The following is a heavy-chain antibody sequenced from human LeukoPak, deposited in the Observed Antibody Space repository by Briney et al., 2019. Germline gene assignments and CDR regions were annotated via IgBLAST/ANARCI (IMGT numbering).Heavy chain of an antibody. CDR2: IYYGGNT. J-gene: IGHJ5*02. D-gene: IGHD4-17*01. V-gene: IGHV4-39*01. Sequence: PETLSLTCTVSGGSISSSSYYWGWIRQPPGKGLEWIGSIYYGGNTYYNPSLMSRVTISVDTSKNQFSLKLSSVTAADTAVYYCARRPVTSNWFDPWGQGTLVTVSS. CDR3: ARRPVTSNWFDP. CDR1: GGSISSSSYY.